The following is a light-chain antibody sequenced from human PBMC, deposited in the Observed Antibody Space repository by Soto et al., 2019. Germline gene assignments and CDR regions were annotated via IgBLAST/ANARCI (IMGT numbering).Light chain of an antibody. J-gene: IGLJ3*02. Sequence: QPVLTQPASVSGSPGQSITFSCTGSSSDVGTYNYVSWYQQLPGKAPKLLIYEVSNRPSGVSDRFSGSKSGITASLTISGLQSEDEGDYYCTSYTTSSTLVFGGGTKLTVL. CDR1: SSDVGTYNY. CDR2: EVS. CDR3: TSYTTSSTLV. V-gene: IGLV2-14*01.